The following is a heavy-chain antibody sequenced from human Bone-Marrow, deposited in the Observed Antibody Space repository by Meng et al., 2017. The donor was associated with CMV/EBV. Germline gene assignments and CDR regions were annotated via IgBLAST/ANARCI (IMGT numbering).Heavy chain of an antibody. CDR2: IYYSGST. V-gene: IGHV4-39*07. CDR3: ARDRRLQRTTGGGMDV. D-gene: IGHD1-14*01. Sequence: LSCTVSGGSISSSSYYWGWIRQPPGKGLEWIGSIYYSGSTYYNPSLKSRVTISVDTSKNQFSLKLSSVTAADTAVYYCARDRRLQRTTGGGMDVWGQGTTVTVSS. CDR1: GGSISSSSYY. J-gene: IGHJ6*02.